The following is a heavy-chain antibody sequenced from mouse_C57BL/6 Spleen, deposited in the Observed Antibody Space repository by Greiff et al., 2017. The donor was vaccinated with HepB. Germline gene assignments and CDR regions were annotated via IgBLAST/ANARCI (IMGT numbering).Heavy chain of an antibody. V-gene: IGHV1-82*01. D-gene: IGHD1-1*01. CDR1: GYAFSSSW. CDR2: IYPGDGDT. Sequence: VQLVESGPELVKPGASVKISCKASGYAFSSSWMNWVKQRPGKGLEWIGRIYPGDGDTNYNGKFKGKATLTADKSSSTAYMHLSSLTSEDSAVYVGARPDYYGSSYFDYWGQGTTLTVSS. CDR3: ARPDYYGSSYFDY. J-gene: IGHJ2*01.